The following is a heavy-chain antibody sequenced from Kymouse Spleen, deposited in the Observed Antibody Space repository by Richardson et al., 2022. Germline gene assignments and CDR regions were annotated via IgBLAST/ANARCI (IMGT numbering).Heavy chain of an antibody. CDR1: GFTFDDYA. CDR2: ISWNSGSI. J-gene: IGHJ6*02. Sequence: EVQLVESGGGLVQPGRSLRLSCAASGFTFDDYAMHWVRQAPGKGLEWVSGISWNSGSIGYADSVKGRFTISRDNAKNSLYLQMNSLRAEDTALYYCAKAPPYSSSWYENYYYGMDVWGQGTTVTVSS. V-gene: IGHV3-9*01. D-gene: IGHD6-13*01. CDR3: AKAPPYSSSWYENYYYGMDV.